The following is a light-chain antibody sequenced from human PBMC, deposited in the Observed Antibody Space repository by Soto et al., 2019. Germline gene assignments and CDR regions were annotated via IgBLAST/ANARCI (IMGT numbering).Light chain of an antibody. V-gene: IGLV2-14*01. CDR2: DVS. Sequence: QSVLTQPASVSGSPGQSITISCTGASSDVGGYNYVSWYQQHPGKAPKLLIYDVSSRPSGVSDRFSGSKSGNTASLTISGLQAEDEADYCSSYASSSTYVFGTVTKLTVL. CDR1: SSDVGGYNY. CDR3: SSYASSSTYV. J-gene: IGLJ1*01.